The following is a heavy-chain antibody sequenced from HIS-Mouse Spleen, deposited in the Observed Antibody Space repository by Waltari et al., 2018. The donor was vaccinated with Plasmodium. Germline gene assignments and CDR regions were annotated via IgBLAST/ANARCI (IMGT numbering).Heavy chain of an antibody. J-gene: IGHJ4*02. Sequence: EVQLVESGGGLVKPGGSLRLSCAASGFTFSSYSMNWVRQAPGKGLEWVSSISSSSSYIYYADSVKDRFTISRDNAKNSLYLQMNSLRAEDTAVYYCARDRSAAALLGYWGQGTLVTVSS. CDR3: ARDRSAAALLGY. D-gene: IGHD6-13*01. CDR1: GFTFSSYS. CDR2: ISSSSSYI. V-gene: IGHV3-21*01.